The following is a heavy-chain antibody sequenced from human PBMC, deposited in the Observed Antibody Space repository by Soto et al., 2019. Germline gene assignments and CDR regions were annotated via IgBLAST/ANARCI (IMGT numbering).Heavy chain of an antibody. J-gene: IGHJ4*02. CDR2: IYYSGNI. CDR3: ARDRRVVTGGFDY. CDR1: GGSISGYY. D-gene: IGHD2-21*02. V-gene: IGHV4-59*01. Sequence: PSETLSLTCTVSGGSISGYYWSWIRQPPGKGLEWIGYIYYSGNIHYNPSLKSRVILSVDTSKNQFSLKLSSVTAADTAVYYCARDRRVVTGGFDYWGQGALVTVSS.